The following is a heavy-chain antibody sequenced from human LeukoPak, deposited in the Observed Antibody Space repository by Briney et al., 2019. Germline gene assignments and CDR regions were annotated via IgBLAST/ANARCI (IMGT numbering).Heavy chain of an antibody. CDR1: GFTFSSYA. CDR2: ISGSGGST. D-gene: IGHD3-16*02. Sequence: GGSLRLSCAASGFTFSSYAMSWVRQAPWKGLEWVSAISGSGGSTYYADSVKGRFTISRDNSKNTLYLQMNSLRAEDTAVYYCAIGLITFGGVIVQPFDYWGQGTLVTVSS. J-gene: IGHJ4*02. V-gene: IGHV3-23*01. CDR3: AIGLITFGGVIVQPFDY.